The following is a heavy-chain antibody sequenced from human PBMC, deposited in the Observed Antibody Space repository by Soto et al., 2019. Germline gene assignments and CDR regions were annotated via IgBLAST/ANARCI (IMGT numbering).Heavy chain of an antibody. D-gene: IGHD3-10*01. V-gene: IGHV3-30*18. CDR3: AKDQLRGVRGVITYYYGMDV. Sequence: QGKLVESGGGVVQPGRSLRLSCAASGSTFSRYGMHWVRQAPGKGLEWVAVISYDGSNKYYADSVKGRFTISRDNSKNTLYLQMNSLRAEDTAVYYCAKDQLRGVRGVITYYYGMDVWGQGTTVTVSS. CDR2: ISYDGSNK. J-gene: IGHJ6*02. CDR1: GSTFSRYG.